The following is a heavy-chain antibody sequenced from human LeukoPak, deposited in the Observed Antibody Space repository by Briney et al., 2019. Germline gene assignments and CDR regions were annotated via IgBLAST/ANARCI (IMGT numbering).Heavy chain of an antibody. CDR2: TYYRSKWYT. V-gene: IGHV6-1*01. CDR1: GDSVSSNSAA. CDR3: ARGGNYYWFDP. D-gene: IGHD1-26*01. J-gene: IGHJ5*02. Sequence: SQTLALTCAISGDSVSSNSAAWIWIRQSPSRGLEWLGRTYYRSKWYTDYAVSVKSRMTINPDTSKNQFSLQLNSVTPEDTAVYYCARGGNYYWFDPWGQGTLVTVSS.